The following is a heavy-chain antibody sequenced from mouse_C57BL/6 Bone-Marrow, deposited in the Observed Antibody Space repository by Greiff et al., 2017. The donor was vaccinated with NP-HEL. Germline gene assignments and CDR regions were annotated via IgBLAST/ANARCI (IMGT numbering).Heavy chain of an antibody. J-gene: IGHJ4*01. D-gene: IGHD2-12*01. Sequence: QVQLQQSGAELVRPGTSVKMSCKASGYTFTNYWIGWAKQRPGHGLEWIGDIYPGGGYTNYNEKFKGKATLTADKSSSTAYMQFSSLTSEDSAIYYGEIINDGYAMDYGGKGTVFPVSS. CDR1: GYTFTNYW. V-gene: IGHV1-63*01. CDR3: EIINDGYAMDY. CDR2: IYPGGGYT.